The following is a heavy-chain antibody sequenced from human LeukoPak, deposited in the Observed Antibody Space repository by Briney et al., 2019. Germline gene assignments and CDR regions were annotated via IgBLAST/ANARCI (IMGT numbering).Heavy chain of an antibody. J-gene: IGHJ4*02. Sequence: GGSLRLSCAASGFTFTGAWMTWVRQAPGKGLEWVGRIKSKTDGGTTDYAPPVKGRFTISRDDSKNTLYLQMNSLKTEDTAVYYCTTDYYDHIDYWGQGTLVTVSS. V-gene: IGHV3-15*01. CDR1: GFTFTGAW. CDR2: IKSKTDGGTT. CDR3: TTDYYDHIDY. D-gene: IGHD3-22*01.